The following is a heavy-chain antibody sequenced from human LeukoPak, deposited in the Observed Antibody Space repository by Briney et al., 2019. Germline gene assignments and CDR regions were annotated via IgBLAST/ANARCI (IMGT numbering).Heavy chain of an antibody. CDR3: AKCFGLWFGELFSFDY. J-gene: IGHJ4*02. CDR1: GFTFSNYA. D-gene: IGHD3-10*01. Sequence: PGGSLRLSCAASGFTFSNYAMSWVRQAPGKGLEWVSAISGSGGSTYYADSVKGRFTISRDNSKNTLYLQMNSLRAEDTAVYYCAKCFGLWFGELFSFDYWGQGTLVTVSS. V-gene: IGHV3-23*01. CDR2: ISGSGGST.